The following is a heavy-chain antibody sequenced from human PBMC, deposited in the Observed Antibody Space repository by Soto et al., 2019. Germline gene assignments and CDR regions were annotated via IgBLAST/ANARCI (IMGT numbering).Heavy chain of an antibody. V-gene: IGHV3-30-3*01. J-gene: IGHJ6*02. CDR2: ISYDGSNK. CDR1: GFTFSSYA. Sequence: QVQLVESGGGVVQPGRSLRLSCAASGFTFSSYAMHWVRQAPGKGLEWVAVISYDGSNKYYADSVKGRFTISRDNSKNTLYLQMNSLRAEDTAVYYCARDLSPLDVATMKMGSYYYYGMDVWGQGTTVTVSS. CDR3: ARDLSPLDVATMKMGSYYYYGMDV. D-gene: IGHD5-12*01.